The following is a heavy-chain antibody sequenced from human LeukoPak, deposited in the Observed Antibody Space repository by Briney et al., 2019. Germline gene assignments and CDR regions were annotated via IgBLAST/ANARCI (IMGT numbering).Heavy chain of an antibody. CDR3: ARDLDIVVVPAAIAPGL. D-gene: IGHD2-2*01. J-gene: IGHJ2*01. V-gene: IGHV1-69*04. CDR2: IIPILGIA. Sequence: ASVKVSCKASGGILSSYAISWVRQAPGQGLEWMGSIIPILGIANYAQKFQGRVTINADKSTSTAYLELSSLISEDTAVYYCARDLDIVVVPAAIAPGLWGRGTLVTVSS. CDR1: GGILSSYA.